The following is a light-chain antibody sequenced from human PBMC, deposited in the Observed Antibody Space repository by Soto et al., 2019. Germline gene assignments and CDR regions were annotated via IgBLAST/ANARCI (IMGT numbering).Light chain of an antibody. CDR3: QQYNNWPPTWT. CDR2: DAS. J-gene: IGKJ1*01. CDR1: QSVLYSSNNKNY. V-gene: IGKV4-1*01. Sequence: DIVMIQSPYSLPVSLGERATINCKSRQSVLYSSNNKNYLAWYQQKPGQPPRLLXYDASTRATDIPARFTGSGSGTEFTRTISSLQSEEFAGFYCQQYNNWPPTWTFGQGTKVDIK.